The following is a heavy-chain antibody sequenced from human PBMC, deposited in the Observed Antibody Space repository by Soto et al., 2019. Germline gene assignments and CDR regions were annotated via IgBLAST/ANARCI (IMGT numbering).Heavy chain of an antibody. Sequence: GGSLRLSCAASGFTFSSYGMHWVRQAPGKGLEWVAVISYDGSNKYYAGSVKGRFTISRDNSKNTLYLQMDSLRAEDTAVYYCARPGRDFWSGRYYFDYWGQGTLVTVSS. V-gene: IGHV3-30*03. D-gene: IGHD3-3*01. CDR1: GFTFSSYG. CDR3: ARPGRDFWSGRYYFDY. CDR2: ISYDGSNK. J-gene: IGHJ4*02.